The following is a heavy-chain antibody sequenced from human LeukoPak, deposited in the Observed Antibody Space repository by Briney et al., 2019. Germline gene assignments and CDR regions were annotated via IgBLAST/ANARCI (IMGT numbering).Heavy chain of an antibody. J-gene: IGHJ4*02. CDR3: AKEIRGYSYGYGYFDY. CDR2: TNSDGSYT. Sequence: GGSLRLSCVASRFTLSSYWMNWVRQAPGKGLVWVARTNSDGSYTDYADSVKGRFIISRDNAKNTLYLQMNSLRAEDTAVYYCAKEIRGYSYGYGYFDYWGQGTLVTVSS. CDR1: RFTLSSYW. V-gene: IGHV3-74*01. D-gene: IGHD5-18*01.